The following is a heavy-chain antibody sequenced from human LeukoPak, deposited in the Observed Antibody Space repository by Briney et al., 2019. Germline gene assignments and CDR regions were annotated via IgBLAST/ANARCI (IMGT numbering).Heavy chain of an antibody. Sequence: GGSLRLSCAASGFTFSSYGMHWVRQAPGKGLEWVAVIWYDGSNKYCADSVKGRFTISRDNSKNTLYLQMNSLRAEDTAVYYCAREGAPAAIYVHWFDPWGQGTLVTVSS. CDR3: AREGAPAAIYVHWFDP. CDR2: IWYDGSNK. CDR1: GFTFSSYG. V-gene: IGHV3-33*01. J-gene: IGHJ5*02. D-gene: IGHD2-2*01.